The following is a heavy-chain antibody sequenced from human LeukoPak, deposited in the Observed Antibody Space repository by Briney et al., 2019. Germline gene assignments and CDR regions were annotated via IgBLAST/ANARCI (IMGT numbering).Heavy chain of an antibody. Sequence: PSETLSLTCTVSGGSISSYYWSWIRQPPGKGLEWIGYIYYSGSTNYNPSLKSRVTISVDTSKNQFSLKLSSVTAADTAVYYCARFASYYDILTGYIRGNYFDYWGQGTLVTVSS. CDR2: IYYSGST. D-gene: IGHD3-9*01. J-gene: IGHJ4*02. V-gene: IGHV4-59*01. CDR3: ARFASYYDILTGYIRGNYFDY. CDR1: GGSISSYY.